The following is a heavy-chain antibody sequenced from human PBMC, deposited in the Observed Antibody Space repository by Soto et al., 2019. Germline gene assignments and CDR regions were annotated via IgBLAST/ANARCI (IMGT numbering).Heavy chain of an antibody. Sequence: SVKVSCKASGFTFTSSAVQWVRQARGQRLEWIGWIVVGSGNTNYAQKFQERVTITRDMSTSTAYMELSSLRSEDTAVYYCAAVGDFWSGYSVYYYYGMDVWGQGTTVTVSS. V-gene: IGHV1-58*01. CDR1: GFTFTSSA. J-gene: IGHJ6*02. D-gene: IGHD3-3*01. CDR2: IVVGSGNT. CDR3: AAVGDFWSGYSVYYYYGMDV.